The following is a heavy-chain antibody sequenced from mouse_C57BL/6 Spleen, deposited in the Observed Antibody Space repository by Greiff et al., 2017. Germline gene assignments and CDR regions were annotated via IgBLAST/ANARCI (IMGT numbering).Heavy chain of an antibody. V-gene: IGHV1-69*01. CDR2: IDPSDSYT. CDR3: AKYGSSIYYLDY. D-gene: IGHD1-1*01. Sequence: QVQLQQPGAELVMPGASVKLSCKASGYTFTSYWMHWVKQRPGQGLEWIGEIDPSDSYTNYNQKFKGKSTLTVDKSSSTAYMQLSSLTSEDSAVYYCAKYGSSIYYLDYWGKGTTLTVSS. J-gene: IGHJ2*01. CDR1: GYTFTSYW.